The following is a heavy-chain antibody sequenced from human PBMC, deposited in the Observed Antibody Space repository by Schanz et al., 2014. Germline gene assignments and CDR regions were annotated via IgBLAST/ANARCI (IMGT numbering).Heavy chain of an antibody. Sequence: EVQLVESGGGLVQPGGSLRLSCAASGFTFSSYSMNWVRQAPGKGLEWVSYISSSSSTRYYADSVKGRFTISRDNAKNSLFLQMNSLRAEDTAVYYCARKSLVSAHYDSWGQGTLVTVSS. D-gene: IGHD2-21*01. J-gene: IGHJ4*02. CDR2: ISSSSSTR. CDR3: ARKSLVSAHYDS. CDR1: GFTFSSYS. V-gene: IGHV3-48*01.